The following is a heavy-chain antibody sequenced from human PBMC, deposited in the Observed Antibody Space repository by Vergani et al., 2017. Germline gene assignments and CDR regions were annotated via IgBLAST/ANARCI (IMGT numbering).Heavy chain of an antibody. CDR1: GGSISSGSYY. D-gene: IGHD6-13*01. Sequence: QVQLQESGPGLVKPSQTLSLTCTVSGGSISSGSYYWSWIRQPAGKGLEWIGRIYTSGSTNYNPSLKSRVTISVDTSKNQFSLKLSSVTAAATAVYYCASGSWGGVWFDPWGQGTLVTVSS. CDR2: IYTSGST. V-gene: IGHV4-61*02. J-gene: IGHJ5*02. CDR3: ASGSWGGVWFDP.